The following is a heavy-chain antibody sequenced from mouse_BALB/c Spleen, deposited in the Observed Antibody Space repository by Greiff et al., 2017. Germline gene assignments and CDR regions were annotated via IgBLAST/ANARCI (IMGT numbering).Heavy chain of an antibody. V-gene: IGHV5-6-3*01. Sequence: EVKLVESGGGLVQPGGSLKLSCAASGFTFSSYGMSWVRQTPDKRLELVATINSNGGSTYYPDSVKGRFTISRDNAKNTLYLQMSSLKSEDTAMYYCARDKRGRGAMDYWGQGTSVTVSS. CDR2: INSNGGST. CDR1: GFTFSSYG. CDR3: ARDKRGRGAMDY. J-gene: IGHJ4*01.